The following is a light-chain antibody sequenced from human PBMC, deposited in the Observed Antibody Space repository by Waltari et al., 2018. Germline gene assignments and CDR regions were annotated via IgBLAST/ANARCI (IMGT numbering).Light chain of an antibody. Sequence: QSALTQPASVSGSPGQSITISCTGTSSDVGAYNLVSWYQQYPGKAPKLMIYEVSNRPSGVSTRFSGSKSGNTASLTISGLQPEDEADYYCCSYAGSFRIFGGGTKLTVL. CDR3: CSYAGSFRI. J-gene: IGLJ2*01. V-gene: IGLV2-23*02. CDR1: SSDVGAYNL. CDR2: EVS.